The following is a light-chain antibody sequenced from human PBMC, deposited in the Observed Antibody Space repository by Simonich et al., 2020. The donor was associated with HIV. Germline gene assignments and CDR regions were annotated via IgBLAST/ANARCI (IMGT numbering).Light chain of an antibody. J-gene: IGKJ5*01. CDR3: QQRSNWPRT. V-gene: IGKV4-1*01. CDR2: WAS. CDR1: QNVLYSSNNKNY. Sequence: DIVMTQSPDSLAVSLGERATINCKSSQNVLYSSNNKNYLAWYQQKPGQPPKLLIYWASTRESGVPDRFSGSGSGTDFTLTISSLQAEDVAVYYCQQRSNWPRTFGQGTRLEIK.